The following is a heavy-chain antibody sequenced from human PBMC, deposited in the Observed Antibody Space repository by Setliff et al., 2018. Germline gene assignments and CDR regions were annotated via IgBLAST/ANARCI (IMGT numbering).Heavy chain of an antibody. D-gene: IGHD4-4*01. CDR2: INWSGGTA. CDR1: GFTFKDYG. CDR3: AKGAHFSNYARVFDP. J-gene: IGHJ5*02. V-gene: IGHV3-20*04. Sequence: PGGSLRLSCAASGFTFKDYGMAWVRQSPGKGPEWVAGINWSGGTAGYADSVRGRFTISRDNAKSSVYLQMSSLRAEDTAFYFCAKGAHFSNYARVFDPWGQGTLVTVSS.